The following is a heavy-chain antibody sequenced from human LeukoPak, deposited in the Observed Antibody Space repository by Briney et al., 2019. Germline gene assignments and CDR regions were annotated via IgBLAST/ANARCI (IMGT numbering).Heavy chain of an antibody. CDR2: ISGDGTIK. V-gene: IGHV3-74*03. J-gene: IGHJ4*02. CDR3: SRSQFDY. Sequence: GGSLRLSCEPSGFPFSSYWMLWVRQTPGKGLVWVSRISGDGTIKTYADFVRGRFTISRDNTKNILYLQMNSLRVEDTAIYFCSRSQFDYWGQGVLVTVSS. CDR1: GFPFSSYW.